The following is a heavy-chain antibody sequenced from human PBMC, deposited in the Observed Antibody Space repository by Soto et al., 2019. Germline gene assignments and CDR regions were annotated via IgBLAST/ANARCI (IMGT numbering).Heavy chain of an antibody. D-gene: IGHD3-16*02. CDR1: DGSINSATYY. CDR3: ARDPIMITFGGVIARRNWFDP. J-gene: IGHJ5*02. Sequence: SETLSLTCSVSDGSINSATYYWAWIRQFPGKGLEWIGSINYSGTTYYNPPLKSRVTISVDKSKNQFSLKLSSVTAADTAVYYCARDPIMITFGGVIARRNWFDPWGQGTLVTVSS. CDR2: INYSGTT. V-gene: IGHV4-39*07.